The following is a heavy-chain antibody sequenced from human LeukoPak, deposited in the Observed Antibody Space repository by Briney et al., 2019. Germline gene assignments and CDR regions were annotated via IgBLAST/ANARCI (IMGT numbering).Heavy chain of an antibody. CDR1: GGSISSGGYY. CDR2: IYYNGST. CDR3: ASLYSGYDYSFDY. J-gene: IGHJ4*02. D-gene: IGHD5-12*01. Sequence: SETLSLTCTVSGGSISSGGYYWSWIRQHPGKGLEWIGYIYYNGSTYYDPSLKSRVTISVDTSKNQFSLKLSSVTAADTAVYYCASLYSGYDYSFDYWGQGTLVTVSS. V-gene: IGHV4-31*03.